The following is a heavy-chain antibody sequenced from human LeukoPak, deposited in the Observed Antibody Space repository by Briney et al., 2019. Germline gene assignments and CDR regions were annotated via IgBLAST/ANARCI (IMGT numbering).Heavy chain of an antibody. V-gene: IGHV3-23*01. CDR2: TDDSGDST. CDR1: GFTFSSHA. J-gene: IGHJ4*02. Sequence: GGSLRLSCAASGFTFSSHAMNWVRQAPGKGLEWVSATDDSGDSTIYADSVKGRFTISRDNARNILYLQMNSPRAEDTAVYFCARGTNWSPLDFDYWGQGTLVTVSS. CDR3: ARGTNWSPLDFDY. D-gene: IGHD1-20*01.